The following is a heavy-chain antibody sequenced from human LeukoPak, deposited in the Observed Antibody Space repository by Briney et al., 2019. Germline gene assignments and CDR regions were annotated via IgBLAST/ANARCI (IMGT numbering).Heavy chain of an antibody. Sequence: SGPTLLKPTQTLTLTCTFSGFSLSTTGVGVGWIRQPRGKALECLAITVCNDDNSYSPSMKSSLTINKDTSKNQVLLIMTNIDPVDTDKYYCVHKPVGTVSYNVRGQGTLVTVPS. V-gene: IGHV2-5*01. CDR1: GFSLSTTGVG. CDR2: TVCNDDN. D-gene: IGHD3-10*01. J-gene: IGHJ4*01. CDR3: VHKPVGTVSYNV.